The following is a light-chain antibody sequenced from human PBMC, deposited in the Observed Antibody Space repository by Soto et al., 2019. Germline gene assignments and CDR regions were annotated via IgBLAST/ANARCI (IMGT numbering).Light chain of an antibody. CDR2: GVS. Sequence: QSALTQPASVSGSPGQSITISCTGTSSDVGDYNYVSWYQQHPGKAPKLIIYGVSNRPSGISTRFSGSKSANTAYLTISGLQAEDEADYYCRSYTTTNTLGFGGGTKLTVL. V-gene: IGLV2-14*03. J-gene: IGLJ2*01. CDR3: RSYTTTNTLG. CDR1: SSDVGDYNY.